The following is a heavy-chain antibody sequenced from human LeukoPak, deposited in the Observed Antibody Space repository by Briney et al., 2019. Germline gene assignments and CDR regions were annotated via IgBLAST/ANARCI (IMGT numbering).Heavy chain of an antibody. CDR3: ARVNYGSATKEDY. J-gene: IGHJ4*02. CDR2: IYYSGSA. Sequence: SETLSLTCTVSGGSISSGGYYWSWIRQHPGKGLEWIGYIYYSGSAYYNPSLKSRVTISVDTSENQSSLKLSSVTAADTAVYYCARVNYGSATKEDYWGQGTLVTVSS. V-gene: IGHV4-31*03. D-gene: IGHD3-10*01. CDR1: GGSISSGGYY.